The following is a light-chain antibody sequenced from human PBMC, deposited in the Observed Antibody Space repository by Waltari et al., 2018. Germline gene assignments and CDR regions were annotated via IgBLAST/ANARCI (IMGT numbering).Light chain of an antibody. V-gene: IGLV2-14*03. CDR3: SSYMDTTTLEL. Sequence: QSALTHPASVSGSPGQSITISCTGTSSDIGSYNYVSWYQQHPGKAPNLIIYDVTNRPPGVSNRFSGSKSGNTAALTISGLQAEDEADYYCSSYMDTTTLELFGGGTSLTVL. J-gene: IGLJ2*01. CDR2: DVT. CDR1: SSDIGSYNY.